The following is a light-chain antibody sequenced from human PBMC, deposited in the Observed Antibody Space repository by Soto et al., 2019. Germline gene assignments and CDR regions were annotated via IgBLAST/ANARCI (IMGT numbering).Light chain of an antibody. Sequence: EVAMTQSPATLSVSPGERATLSCRASHSVSSSLAWYQQKPGQAPRLLIYSTSTRAAGIPDRFSGSGSGTDFTLTISRLEPEDFAVYYCQQYGTSPITFGQGTRLEIK. CDR2: STS. J-gene: IGKJ5*01. CDR1: HSVSSS. CDR3: QQYGTSPIT. V-gene: IGKV3-20*01.